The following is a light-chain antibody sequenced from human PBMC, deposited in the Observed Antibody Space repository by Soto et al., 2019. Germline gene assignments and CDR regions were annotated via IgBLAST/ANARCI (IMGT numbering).Light chain of an antibody. V-gene: IGKV3-20*01. Sequence: EIVMTQSPATLSVSPVERATLSCRASQSIRNNLAWYQQKSGQAPRLLIYGASSRATGIPDRFSGSGSGTDFTLTISRLEPEDFAVYYCQQYGNSPQTFGQGTKVDIK. CDR1: QSIRNN. J-gene: IGKJ1*01. CDR2: GAS. CDR3: QQYGNSPQT.